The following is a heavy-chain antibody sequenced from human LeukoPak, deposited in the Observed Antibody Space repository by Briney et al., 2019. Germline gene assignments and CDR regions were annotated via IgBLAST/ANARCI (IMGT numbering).Heavy chain of an antibody. D-gene: IGHD3-10*01. Sequence: ASVKVSCKASGYTFTSYYLHWVRQAPGQGLEWMGIINPSGGSTSYAQKFQGRVTMTRDTSTSTVHMELSSLRSEDTAVYYCARVGSITMVRGGFDYWGQGTLVTVSS. V-gene: IGHV1-46*01. CDR2: INPSGGST. CDR3: ARVGSITMVRGGFDY. CDR1: GYTFTSYY. J-gene: IGHJ4*02.